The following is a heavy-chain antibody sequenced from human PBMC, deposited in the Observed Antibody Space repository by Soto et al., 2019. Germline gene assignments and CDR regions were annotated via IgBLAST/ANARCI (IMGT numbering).Heavy chain of an antibody. D-gene: IGHD1-26*01. CDR2: ISGSGGST. J-gene: IGHJ5*02. Sequence: GSLRLSCAASGFTFSSYAMSWVRQAPGKGLEWVSAISGSGGSTYYADSVKGRFTISRDNSKNTLYLQMNSLRAEDTAVYHCAKNQGVELVPLATVDWFDPWGQGSVVTVS. CDR1: GFTFSSYA. CDR3: AKNQGVELVPLATVDWFDP. V-gene: IGHV3-23*01.